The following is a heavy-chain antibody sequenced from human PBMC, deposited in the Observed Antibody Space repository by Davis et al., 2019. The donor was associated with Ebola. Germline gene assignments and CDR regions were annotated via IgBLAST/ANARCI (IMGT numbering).Heavy chain of an antibody. CDR2: ISSSGSTI. CDR3: ARDRGVVVVAATVYYGMDV. J-gene: IGHJ6*02. Sequence: GESLKISCAASGFTFSSHAMSWVRQAPGKGLEWVSYISSSGSTIYYADSVKGRFTISRDNAKNSLYLQMNSLRAEDTAVYYCARDRGVVVVAATVYYGMDVWGQGTTVTVSS. V-gene: IGHV3-48*04. D-gene: IGHD2-15*01. CDR1: GFTFSSHA.